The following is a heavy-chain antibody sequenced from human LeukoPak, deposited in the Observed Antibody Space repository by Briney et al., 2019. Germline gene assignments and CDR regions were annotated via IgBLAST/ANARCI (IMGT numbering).Heavy chain of an antibody. V-gene: IGHV3-23*01. CDR3: AKVKQGYYDSSGDLDY. Sequence: GGSLRLSCAVSGITLSNYGMSWVRQAPGKGLEWVAGISDSGGSTKYADSVKGRFTISRDNPKNTLFLQMNSLRAEDTAVYFCAKVKQGYYDSSGDLDYWGQGTLVTVSS. CDR2: ISDSGGST. J-gene: IGHJ4*02. D-gene: IGHD3-22*01. CDR1: GITLSNYG.